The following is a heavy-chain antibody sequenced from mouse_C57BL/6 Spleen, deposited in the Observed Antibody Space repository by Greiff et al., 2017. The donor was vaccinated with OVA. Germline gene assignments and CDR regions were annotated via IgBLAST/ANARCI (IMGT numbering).Heavy chain of an antibody. CDR2: INPSTGGT. V-gene: IGHV1-42*01. J-gene: IGHJ2*01. CDR3: ARNWDEGYFDD. CDR1: GYSFTGYY. D-gene: IGHD4-1*01. Sequence: EVQLQQSGPELVKPGASVKISCKASGYSFTGYYMNWVKQSPEKSLEWIGEINPSTGGTTYNQKFKAKATLTVDKSSSTAYMQLKSLTSEDSAVYYCARNWDEGYFDDWGQGTTLTVSS.